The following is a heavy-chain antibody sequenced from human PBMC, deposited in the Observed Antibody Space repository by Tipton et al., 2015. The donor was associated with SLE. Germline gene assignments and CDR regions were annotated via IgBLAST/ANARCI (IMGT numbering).Heavy chain of an antibody. CDR3: AREARYYDGAGYYPIFDN. CDR2: IFSDGSRT. CDR1: GFTFSSYW. V-gene: IGHV3-74*01. J-gene: IGHJ4*02. D-gene: IGHD3-22*01. Sequence: SLRLSCAASGFTFSSYWMHWVRQAPGKGLVWVSRIFSDGSRTTYADSVQGRFTISRDNAKNTLYLLLNSLRAEDTAVYYCAREARYYDGAGYYPIFDNWGQGTLVTVSS.